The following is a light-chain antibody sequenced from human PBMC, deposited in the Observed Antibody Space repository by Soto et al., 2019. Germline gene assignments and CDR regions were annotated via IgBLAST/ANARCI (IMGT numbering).Light chain of an antibody. J-gene: IGKJ1*01. CDR2: GAS. Sequence: TLSLSPGERATLSCRASQSVSSSYLAWYQQKPGQAPRLLIYGASSRATGIPDRFSGSGSGTDFTLTISRLEPEDFAVYYCQQYGSSPWTFGQGTKVDIK. V-gene: IGKV3-20*01. CDR3: QQYGSSPWT. CDR1: QSVSSSY.